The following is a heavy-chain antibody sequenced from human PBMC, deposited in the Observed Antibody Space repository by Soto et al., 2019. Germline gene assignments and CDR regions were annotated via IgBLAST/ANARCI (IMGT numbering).Heavy chain of an antibody. D-gene: IGHD3-10*01. V-gene: IGHV1-69*19. CDR3: AREVQVHTPAFVY. J-gene: IGHJ4*02. CDR2: ISPMFGAA. Sequence: QVQLVQSGAEMKKPGSSVKVSCQSSGGTFNTYAMNWVRQAPGQGPEWMGDISPMFGAANYAPKFQGRVTLTADASTGTSYMQLSSLTSEDTALYFCAREVQVHTPAFVYWGQGTLVTVSS. CDR1: GGTFNTYA.